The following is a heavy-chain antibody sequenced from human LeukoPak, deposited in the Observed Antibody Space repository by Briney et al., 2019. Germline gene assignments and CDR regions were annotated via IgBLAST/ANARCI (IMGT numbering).Heavy chain of an antibody. CDR3: ARGLGYNSLDY. Sequence: SETLSLTXAVYGGSFSGYYWSWIRQPPGKGMEWIGEINHSGGTNYNPSLKSRVTISVDTSKNQFSLKLSSVTAADTAVYYCARGLGYNSLDYWGQGTLVTVSS. J-gene: IGHJ4*02. D-gene: IGHD5-24*01. V-gene: IGHV4-34*01. CDR2: INHSGGT. CDR1: GGSFSGYY.